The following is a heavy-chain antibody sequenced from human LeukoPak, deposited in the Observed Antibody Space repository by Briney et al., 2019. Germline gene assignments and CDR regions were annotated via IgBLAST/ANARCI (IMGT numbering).Heavy chain of an antibody. J-gene: IGHJ3*02. CDR3: AKDRRGSPVGSFDI. CDR1: GFTFDDYA. V-gene: IGHV3-9*03. D-gene: IGHD3-16*01. CDR2: ISWNSGSI. Sequence: PGGSLRLSCAASGFTFDDYAMHWVRQGPGKGLEWVSGISWNSGSIGYADSVKGRFTISRDNANNSLYLQMNSLRAEDMALYDCAKDRRGSPVGSFDIWGQGTMVTVSS.